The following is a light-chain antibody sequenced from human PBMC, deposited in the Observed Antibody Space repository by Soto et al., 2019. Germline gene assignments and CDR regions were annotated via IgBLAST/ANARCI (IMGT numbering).Light chain of an antibody. CDR1: QSISSSY. Sequence: EIVLTQSPGTLSLSPGERATLSCRVSQSISSSYLAWYQQKPGRAPRLLIYGASSRATGIPDRFSGSGSGTDFTLTISRLEPEDFAVYYCQQYGSSPVAFGQGTKVDIK. J-gene: IGKJ1*01. CDR2: GAS. CDR3: QQYGSSPVA. V-gene: IGKV3-20*01.